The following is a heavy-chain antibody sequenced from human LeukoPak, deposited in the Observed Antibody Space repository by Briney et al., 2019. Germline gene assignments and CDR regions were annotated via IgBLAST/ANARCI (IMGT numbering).Heavy chain of an antibody. D-gene: IGHD2-2*01. CDR3: ARDRHQLLFNPLDY. CDR1: GFTFSDYY. V-gene: IGHV3-11*04. Sequence: GGSLRLSCAASGFTFSDYYMSWIRQAPGKGLEWVSYISCSGSTIYYADSVKGRFTISRDNAKNSLYLQMNSLRAEDTAVYYCARDRHQLLFNPLDYWGQGTLVTVSS. J-gene: IGHJ4*02. CDR2: ISCSGSTI.